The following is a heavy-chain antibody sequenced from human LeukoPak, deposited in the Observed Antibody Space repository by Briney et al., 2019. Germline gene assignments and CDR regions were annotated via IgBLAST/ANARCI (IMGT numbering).Heavy chain of an antibody. CDR2: IIPIFGTA. CDR3: ARDLLAARPVGWFDP. J-gene: IGHJ5*02. Sequence: SVKVSCKASGYTFTSYGISWVRQAPGQGLEWMGGIIPIFGTANYAQKFQGRVTITADESTSTAYMELSSLRSEDTAVYYCARDLLAARPVGWFDPWGQGTLVTVSS. V-gene: IGHV1-69*13. CDR1: GYTFTSYG. D-gene: IGHD6-6*01.